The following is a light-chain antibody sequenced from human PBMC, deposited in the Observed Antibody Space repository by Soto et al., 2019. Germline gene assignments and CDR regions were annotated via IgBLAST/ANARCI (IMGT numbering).Light chain of an antibody. J-gene: IGKJ4*01. CDR2: GAS. CDR3: HHYGTSPLT. CDR1: QSVSSSD. V-gene: IGKV3-20*01. Sequence: PGERATLSCRASQSVSSSDLAWYQQKPGQAPRLLIYGASTRATGIADRFSGSGSGTDFTLTISRLEPEDFAVYYCHHYGTSPLTFGGGTKVDIK.